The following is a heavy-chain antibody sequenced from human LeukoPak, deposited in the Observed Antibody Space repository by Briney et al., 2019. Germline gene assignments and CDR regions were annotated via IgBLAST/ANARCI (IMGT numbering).Heavy chain of an antibody. V-gene: IGHV3-30*02. D-gene: IGHD2-21*02. Sequence: SVKGRFTISRDNSKNTLYLQMNSLRAEDTAVYYCAKGDGAYCGGDCYTGLGVDYWGQGTLVTVSS. CDR3: AKGDGAYCGGDCYTGLGVDY. J-gene: IGHJ4*02.